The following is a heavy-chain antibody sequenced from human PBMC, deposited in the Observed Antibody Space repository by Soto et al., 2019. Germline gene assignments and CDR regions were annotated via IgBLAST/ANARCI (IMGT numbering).Heavy chain of an antibody. V-gene: IGHV1-46*01. Sequence: ASVKVSCKASGYTFTSYDMHWVRQAPGQGREWMGIINPSGGSTSYAQKFQGRVTMTRDTSTSTVYMELSSLRSEDTAVYYCARSLHMTTDRNYFDYWGQGTLVNVSS. D-gene: IGHD4-4*01. J-gene: IGHJ4*02. CDR1: GYTFTSYD. CDR2: INPSGGST. CDR3: ARSLHMTTDRNYFDY.